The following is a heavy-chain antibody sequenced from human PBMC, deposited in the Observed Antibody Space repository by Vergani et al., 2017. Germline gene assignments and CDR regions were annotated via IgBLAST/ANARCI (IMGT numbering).Heavy chain of an antibody. CDR1: GFTFSSYA. Sequence: EVQLLESGGGLVQPGGSLRLSCAASGFTFSSYAMSWVRQAPGKGLEWVSAISGSGGSTYYSDSVKGRFTISRNNSKHTLYLQMNSLRAEDTAVYYCASITMVRGVIISSFSYWGQGTLVTVSS. CDR2: ISGSGGST. V-gene: IGHV3-23*01. D-gene: IGHD3-10*01. CDR3: ASITMVRGVIISSFSY. J-gene: IGHJ4*02.